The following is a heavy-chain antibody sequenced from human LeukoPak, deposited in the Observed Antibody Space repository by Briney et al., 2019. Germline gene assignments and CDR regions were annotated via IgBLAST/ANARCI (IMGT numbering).Heavy chain of an antibody. J-gene: IGHJ4*02. CDR3: AREGIAVAGTFGFDY. CDR2: IYSGGST. D-gene: IGHD6-19*01. V-gene: IGHV3-53*01. Sequence: GGSLRLFCAASGFTVSSNYMSWVRQAPGKGLEWVSVIYSGGSTYYADSVKGRFTISRDNAKNSLYLQMNSLRAEDTAVYYCAREGIAVAGTFGFDYWGQGTLVTVSS. CDR1: GFTVSSNY.